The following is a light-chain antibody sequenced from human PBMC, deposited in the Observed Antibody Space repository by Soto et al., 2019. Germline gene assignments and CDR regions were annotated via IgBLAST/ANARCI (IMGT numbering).Light chain of an antibody. CDR2: DAS. CDR3: QQCGTSST. Sequence: EIVLTQSPGTLSLSPGERATLSCRASQSLTTTYLAWYQQKPGQAPRLLIYDASSRATGIPDRFSGSGSGTDFTLTISRVEPDDFAVYYCQQCGTSSTFGQGTKLEI. J-gene: IGKJ2*02. V-gene: IGKV3-20*01. CDR1: QSLTTTY.